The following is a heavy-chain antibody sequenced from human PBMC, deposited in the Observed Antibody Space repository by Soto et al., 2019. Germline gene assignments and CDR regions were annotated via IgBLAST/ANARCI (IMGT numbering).Heavy chain of an antibody. J-gene: IGHJ4*02. D-gene: IGHD6-13*01. CDR1: GYTFASYG. CDR2: ISVYNGNT. Sequence: QVQLVQSGPEVKQPGASVKVSCKASGYTFASYGVTWVRQAPGQGLEWMGWISVYNGNTNYEQKLQGRVSMTADTPTNTAYKDLRSLRSADTAVYFCARDRSSSWYGDHWGQGTLVNVSS. V-gene: IGHV1-18*01. CDR3: ARDRSSSWYGDH.